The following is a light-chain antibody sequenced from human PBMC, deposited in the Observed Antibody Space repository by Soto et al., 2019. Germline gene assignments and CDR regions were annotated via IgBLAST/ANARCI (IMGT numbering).Light chain of an antibody. CDR3: QHYGGSPFT. J-gene: IGKJ3*01. CDR1: QTVTSSY. Sequence: DIVLTQSPCTLSLSPGERVTLSCRASQTVTSSYLGWYQQKPGQAPRLLIYGASSRATGVPDRFSGSGSGTDFTLTISRLEPEDFAVYYCQHYGGSPFTFGPGTKVDIK. V-gene: IGKV3-20*01. CDR2: GAS.